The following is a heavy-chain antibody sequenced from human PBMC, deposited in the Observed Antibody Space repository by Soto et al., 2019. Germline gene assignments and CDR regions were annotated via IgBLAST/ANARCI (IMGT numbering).Heavy chain of an antibody. CDR3: VRQRGNYFDF. CDR2: IDYVGST. D-gene: IGHD3-10*01. CDR1: GDSINSRY. V-gene: IGHV4-59*11. Sequence: SEALSLTCSVSGDSINSRYWSWIRQPPGKGLEWIGYIDYVGSTNYAPSLQSRVTMSVDTSKNQVSLKLRYVTAADTAVYYCVRQRGNYFDFWGQGTLVTVSS. J-gene: IGHJ4*02.